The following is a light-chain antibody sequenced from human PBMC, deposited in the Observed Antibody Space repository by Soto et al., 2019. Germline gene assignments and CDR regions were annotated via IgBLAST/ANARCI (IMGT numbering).Light chain of an antibody. CDR3: QSYDRSSLYV. V-gene: IGLV6-57*02. Sequence: NFMLTQPHSVSESPGKTVTISCTGSSGSVASNFVHWYQRRPGSAPTIVIYGDNQRPSGVPDRFSGSIDSSSNSASLTISGLKTEDDADYFCQSYDRSSLYVFGTGTKLTVL. J-gene: IGLJ1*01. CDR1: SGSVASNF. CDR2: GDN.